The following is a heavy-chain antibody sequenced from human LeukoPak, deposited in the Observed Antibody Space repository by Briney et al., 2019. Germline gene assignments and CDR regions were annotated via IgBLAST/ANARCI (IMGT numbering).Heavy chain of an antibody. V-gene: IGHV1-18*01. Sequence: ASVKVSCKASGYTFTNYGISWVRQAPGQGLEWMGWISAYNGNTNYAQKLQGRVTMTTDTSTSTAYMELRSLRSDDTAVYYCARDGRVTNPLGWFDPWGQGTLVTVSS. CDR3: ARDGRVTNPLGWFDP. CDR1: GYTFTNYG. CDR2: ISAYNGNT. J-gene: IGHJ5*02. D-gene: IGHD2-21*02.